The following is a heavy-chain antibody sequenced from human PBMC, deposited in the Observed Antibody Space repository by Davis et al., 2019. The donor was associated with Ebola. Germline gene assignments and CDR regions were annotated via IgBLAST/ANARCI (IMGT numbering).Heavy chain of an antibody. CDR3: AKNSRRYSGSTEAYDY. CDR2: ISGSGGST. Sequence: GESLKISCGASGFTFSDYKMNWVRQAPGKGLEWASAISGSGGSTYYADSVKGRFTISRDNSKNTLYLQMNSLRAEDTAVYYCAKNSRRYSGSTEAYDYWGQGTLVTVSS. D-gene: IGHD1-26*01. CDR1: GFTFSDYK. V-gene: IGHV3-23*01. J-gene: IGHJ4*02.